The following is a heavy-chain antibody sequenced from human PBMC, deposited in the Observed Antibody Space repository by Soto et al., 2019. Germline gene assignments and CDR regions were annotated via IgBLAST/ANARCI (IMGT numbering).Heavy chain of an antibody. CDR2: ISHSSGST. CDR3: AKPSNGYSHYVAY. Sequence: GGSLRVSYAASAFPFSNYAMTWVRQSPGKGLQWVSSISHSSGSTYYTDSVKGRFTISRDNSKNTLYLQMNSLRAEDTAVYYCAKPSNGYSHYVAYWGQ. V-gene: IGHV3-23*01. J-gene: IGHJ4*02. D-gene: IGHD3-22*01. CDR1: AFPFSNYA.